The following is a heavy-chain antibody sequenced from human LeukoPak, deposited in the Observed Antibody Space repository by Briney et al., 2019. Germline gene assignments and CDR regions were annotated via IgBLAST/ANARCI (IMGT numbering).Heavy chain of an antibody. D-gene: IGHD1-1*01. CDR3: TSDKQLGDFDY. V-gene: IGHV1-2*06. J-gene: IGHJ4*02. CDR1: GYTFTDYY. CDR2: INPNSGGT. Sequence: ASVKVSCKASGYTFTDYYMHWVRQAPGQGLEWMGRINPNSGGTNYAQKFQGRVTMTRDTSISIGYMELSRLKSDDTAIYYCTSDKQLGDFDYWGQGTLVTVSS.